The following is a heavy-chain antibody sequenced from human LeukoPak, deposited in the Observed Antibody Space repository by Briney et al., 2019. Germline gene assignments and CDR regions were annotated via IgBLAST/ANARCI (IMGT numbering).Heavy chain of an antibody. CDR3: ARGTNQLLSDAFDI. D-gene: IGHD2-2*01. V-gene: IGHV4-61*02. Sequence: SKTLPLTCTVSGGSISSGSYYWSWIRQPAGKGLEWIGRIYTSGSTNYNPSLKSRVTISVDTSKNQFSLKLSSVTAADTAVYYCARGTNQLLSDAFDIWGQGTMVTVSS. J-gene: IGHJ3*02. CDR2: IYTSGST. CDR1: GGSISSGSYY.